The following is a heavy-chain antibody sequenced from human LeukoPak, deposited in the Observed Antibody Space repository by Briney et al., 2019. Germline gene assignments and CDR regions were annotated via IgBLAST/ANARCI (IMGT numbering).Heavy chain of an antibody. V-gene: IGHV3-23*01. CDR2: ISGSGGPT. J-gene: IGHJ1*01. Sequence: GRTLRPSRVASRFTFTGYAMSTVRQAPGKGLEWVSAISGSGGPTHSAGSVKGRSPISRDNSKNTLYLQINSLTAEDTALYYCAKKVVVGATSPYSDFQDWGQGTLVTVSS. D-gene: IGHD1-26*01. CDR1: RFTFTGYA. CDR3: AKKVVVGATSPYSDFQD.